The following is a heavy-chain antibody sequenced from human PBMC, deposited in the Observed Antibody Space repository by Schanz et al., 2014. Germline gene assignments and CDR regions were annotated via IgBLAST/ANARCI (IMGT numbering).Heavy chain of an antibody. J-gene: IGHJ4*02. D-gene: IGHD6-13*01. CDR3: ARSGSSNWYFFDY. Sequence: QVQLVQSGAEVKKPGSSVKVSCKASGGTFSSYTINWLRQAPGQGLEWMGRIIPIHGIVNYAQRFQDRVRITADKSTSTAYMEVSSLRSEDTAVYYCARSGSSNWYFFDYWGQGTLVTVSS. CDR1: GGTFSSYT. CDR2: IIPIHGIV. V-gene: IGHV1-69*02.